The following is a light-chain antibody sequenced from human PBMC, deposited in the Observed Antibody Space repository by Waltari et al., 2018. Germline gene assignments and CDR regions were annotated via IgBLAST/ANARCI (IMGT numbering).Light chain of an antibody. V-gene: IGKV1-5*03. Sequence: DIQMTQSPSTLSESVGDRVTITCRASQSISSWLAWYQQKPGKAPKLLIYKASSLDSGVPSRFSGSGSGTEFTLTISSLQTDDFATYYCQQYNSYSLTFGGGTKVEIK. CDR3: QQYNSYSLT. CDR2: KAS. CDR1: QSISSW. J-gene: IGKJ4*01.